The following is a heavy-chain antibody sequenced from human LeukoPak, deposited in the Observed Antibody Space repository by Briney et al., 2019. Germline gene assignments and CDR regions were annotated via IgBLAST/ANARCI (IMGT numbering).Heavy chain of an antibody. CDR3: ARTSTVTTSAVDY. Sequence: GGALLLSCAASGFPFSSYAMHWVRPAPGKGLEGVAVISYDGSNKYYADSVKGRFTISRDNAKNTLYLQMNRLRAEDTAVYYCARTSTVTTSAVDYWGQGTLVTVSS. V-gene: IGHV3-30-3*01. J-gene: IGHJ4*02. CDR2: ISYDGSNK. D-gene: IGHD4-11*01. CDR1: GFPFSSYA.